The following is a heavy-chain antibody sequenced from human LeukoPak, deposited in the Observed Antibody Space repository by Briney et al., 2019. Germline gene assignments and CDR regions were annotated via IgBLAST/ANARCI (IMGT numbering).Heavy chain of an antibody. V-gene: IGHV3-21*01. Sequence: GGSLRLSCAASGFTFSSYGMSWVRQAPGKGLEWVSSISTSSSYIYSVDSVKGRFTISRDNAKNSLYLQMNSLRAEDTAVYYCASKGSTMVRDNDYWGQGTLVTVSS. CDR3: ASKGSTMVRDNDY. CDR2: ISTSSSYI. CDR1: GFTFSSYG. J-gene: IGHJ4*02. D-gene: IGHD3-10*01.